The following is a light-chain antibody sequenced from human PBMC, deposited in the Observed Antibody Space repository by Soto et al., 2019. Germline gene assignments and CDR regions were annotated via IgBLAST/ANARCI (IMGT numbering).Light chain of an antibody. CDR3: QQYNNWPPIT. J-gene: IGKJ5*01. CDR1: QSVSSK. Sequence: EIVMTQSPATLSVSPGARAPLSCRASQSVSSKLAWYQQKPGQAPRLVIYGTSTRATGIPARFSGSGSGTEFTLTISSLQSEDFAVYYCQQYNNWPPITFGQGTRLEIK. CDR2: GTS. V-gene: IGKV3-15*01.